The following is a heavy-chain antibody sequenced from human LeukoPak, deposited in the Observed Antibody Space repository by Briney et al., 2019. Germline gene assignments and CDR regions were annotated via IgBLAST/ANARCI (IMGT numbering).Heavy chain of an antibody. D-gene: IGHD3-10*01. V-gene: IGHV1-69*05. CDR2: IIPIFGTA. CDR3: ARDGFFGSGIVGAFDI. Sequence: SVTVSCKASGGTFSSYAISWVRQAPGQGLEWMGGIIPIFGTANYAQKFQGRVTMTTDTSTSTAYMELRSLRFDDTAVYYCARDGFFGSGIVGAFDIWGQGTMVTVSS. J-gene: IGHJ3*02. CDR1: GGTFSSYA.